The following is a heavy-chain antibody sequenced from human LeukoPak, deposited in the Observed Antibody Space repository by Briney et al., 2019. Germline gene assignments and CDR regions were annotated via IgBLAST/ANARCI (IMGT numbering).Heavy chain of an antibody. V-gene: IGHV3-74*01. CDR2: INSDGSST. CDR3: ARGYGDWFDP. CDR1: VFTFSSYW. Sequence: PGGSLRLSCAASVFTFSSYWMHWVRQAPGKGLVWVSRINSDGSSTYYADSVKGRVSISRDNAKNTLYLQMNSLRAEDTAVYYCARGYGDWFDPWGQGTLVTVSS. D-gene: IGHD3-10*01. J-gene: IGHJ5*02.